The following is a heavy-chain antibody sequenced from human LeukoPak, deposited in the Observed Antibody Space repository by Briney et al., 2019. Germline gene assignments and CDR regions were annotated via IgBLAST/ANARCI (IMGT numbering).Heavy chain of an antibody. CDR2: IYYSGRT. D-gene: IGHD6-13*01. V-gene: IGHV4-59*08. CDR1: GDSINDYY. J-gene: IGHJ5*02. Sequence: SETLSLTCTVSGDSINDYYWGWIRQPPGKGLEWIGYIYYSGRTKYNPSLQSRVTISVDTSKNQFSLKLSPVTAADTAVYYCARRRAEGGSNGHYNWFDPWGQGTLVTVSS. CDR3: ARRRAEGGSNGHYNWFDP.